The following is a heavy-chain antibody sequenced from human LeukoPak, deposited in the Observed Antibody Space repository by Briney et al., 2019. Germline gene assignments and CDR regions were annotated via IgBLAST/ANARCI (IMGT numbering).Heavy chain of an antibody. D-gene: IGHD6-19*01. CDR1: GFTFSDRS. Sequence: GGSLRLSCAASGFTFSDRSMNWVRQAPGKGLEWVSYISGSSNYIYYADSVKGRFTISRDNAKNSVYLQMNSLRAEDTAVYYCAREPSGWYLDYWGQGTLATVSS. CDR2: ISGSSNYI. CDR3: AREPSGWYLDY. J-gene: IGHJ4*02. V-gene: IGHV3-21*01.